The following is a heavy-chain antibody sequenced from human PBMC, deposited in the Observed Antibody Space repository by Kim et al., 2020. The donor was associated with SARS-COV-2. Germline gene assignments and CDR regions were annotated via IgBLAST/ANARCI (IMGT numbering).Heavy chain of an antibody. CDR1: GFIFSDYN. Sequence: GGSLRLSCAASGFIFSDYNMNWVRQAPGRGLECFSSISGTSVYINYADSVRGRFSISRDNVRNSLYLDMNNLRDEDTAVYFCAREWSYGSGSYYLDAFDIWGKGKAVTVSS. J-gene: IGHJ3*02. CDR3: AREWSYGSGSYYLDAFDI. V-gene: IGHV3-21*01. CDR2: ISGTSVYI. D-gene: IGHD3-10*01.